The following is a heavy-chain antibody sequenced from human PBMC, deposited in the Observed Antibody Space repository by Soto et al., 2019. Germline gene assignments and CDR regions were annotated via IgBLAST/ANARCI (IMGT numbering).Heavy chain of an antibody. D-gene: IGHD5-18*01. CDR1: GFTFSSYA. CDR3: ARAGIQLWFRVTPFGRDYGMDV. J-gene: IGHJ6*02. Sequence: GGSLRLSCAASGFTFSSYAMHWVRQAPGKGLEWVAVISYDGSNKYYADSVKGRFTISRDNSKNTLYLQMNSLRAEDTAVYYCARAGIQLWFRVTPFGRDYGMDVWGQGTTVTVSS. V-gene: IGHV3-30-3*01. CDR2: ISYDGSNK.